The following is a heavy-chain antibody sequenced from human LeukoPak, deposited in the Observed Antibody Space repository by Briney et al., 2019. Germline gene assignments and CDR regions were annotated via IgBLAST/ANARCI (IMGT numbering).Heavy chain of an antibody. CDR2: ISGSGGRT. Sequence: GGSLRLSCAASGFTFSSYDVSWVRQAPGKGLEWVSTISGSGGRTYYADSVKGRFTISRDNSKNTLYLQMNSLRAEDTAVYYCARDGILWFGELLTHFDYWGQGTLVTVSS. D-gene: IGHD3-10*01. CDR1: GFTFSSYD. J-gene: IGHJ4*02. CDR3: ARDGILWFGELLTHFDY. V-gene: IGHV3-23*01.